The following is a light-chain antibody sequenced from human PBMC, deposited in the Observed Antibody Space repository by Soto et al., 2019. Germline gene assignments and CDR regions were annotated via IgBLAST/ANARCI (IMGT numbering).Light chain of an antibody. CDR1: QSVSSSY. CDR2: GAS. J-gene: IGKJ2*01. CDR3: PQYGSSPLYT. Sequence: EIVSTQSPGTLSLSPGERATLSCRASQSVSSSYLAWYQQKPGQAPRLLIYGASARATGIPDRFSGSGSGTDFTLTISRLEPEDFAVYYCPQYGSSPLYTFGQGTKLEIK. V-gene: IGKV3-20*01.